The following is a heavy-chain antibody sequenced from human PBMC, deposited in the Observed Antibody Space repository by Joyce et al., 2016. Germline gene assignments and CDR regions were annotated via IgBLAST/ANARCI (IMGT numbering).Heavy chain of an antibody. CDR2: IRSEISGGTP. J-gene: IGHJ4*02. V-gene: IGHV3-49*05. CDR3: TRDVGRLDY. Sequence: EVQLVESGGDLVKPGRSLRLSCTVSGLTFGDYAMSWLRQAPGKGLEWVAFIRSEISGGTPEYAASVKGRFTISRDDSKSIVYLQMNNLKIEDTAVYYCTRDVGRLDYWGQGTLVTVSS. CDR1: GLTFGDYA.